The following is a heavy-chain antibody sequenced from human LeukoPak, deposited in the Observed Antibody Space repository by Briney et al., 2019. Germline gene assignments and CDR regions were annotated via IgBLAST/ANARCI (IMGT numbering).Heavy chain of an antibody. CDR2: INPNSGGT. CDR3: ARGYPLSTTAAGTYFQH. D-gene: IGHD6-13*01. V-gene: IGHV1-2*02. Sequence: ASVKVSCKASGYTFSGYYMHWVRQAPGQGLEWMGWINPNSGGTNYAQKFQGRVTMTRDTSISTAYMELSRLRSDDAAVYYCARGYPLSTTAAGTYFQHWGQGTLVTVSS. J-gene: IGHJ1*01. CDR1: GYTFSGYY.